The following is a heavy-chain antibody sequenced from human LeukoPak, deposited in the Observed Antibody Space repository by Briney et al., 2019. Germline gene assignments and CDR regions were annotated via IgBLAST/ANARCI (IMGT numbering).Heavy chain of an antibody. CDR3: ARDLVSSSSSRDYYYAVDV. J-gene: IGHJ6*02. CDR2: ISGSGGST. CDR1: GFTFSSYA. D-gene: IGHD6-6*01. Sequence: GGSLRLSCAASGFTFSSYAMSWVRQAPGKGLEWVSAISGSGGSTNYADSVKGRFTISRDNSKNTLYLQMNSLRAEDTAVYYCARDLVSSSSSRDYYYAVDVWGQGTTVTVSS. V-gene: IGHV3-23*01.